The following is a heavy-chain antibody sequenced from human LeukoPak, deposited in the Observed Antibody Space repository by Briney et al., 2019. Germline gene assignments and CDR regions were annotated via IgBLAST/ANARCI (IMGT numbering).Heavy chain of an antibody. V-gene: IGHV1-8*01. CDR1: GYTFTSYD. CDR2: MNPNSGNT. J-gene: IGHJ4*02. CDR3: ARDARSQKVATIKVDY. D-gene: IGHD5-12*01. Sequence: GASVKVSCKASGYTFTSYDINWVRQATGQGLEWMGWMNPNSGNTGYAQKFQGRVTMTRNTSISTAYMELSSLRSDDTAVYYCARDARSQKVATIKVDYWGQGTLVTVSS.